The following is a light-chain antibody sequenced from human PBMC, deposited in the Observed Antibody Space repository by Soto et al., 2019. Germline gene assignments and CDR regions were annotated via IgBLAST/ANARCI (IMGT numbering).Light chain of an antibody. CDR3: QQYGSSPWT. V-gene: IGKV1-39*01. CDR1: QSISSY. J-gene: IGKJ1*01. CDR2: AAS. Sequence: DIQMTQSPSSLSASGEKRGTSTCRASQSISSYLNWYHQKSGKAPKLLIYAASSLQSGVPSRFSGSGSGTDFTLTISRLEPEDFAVYYCQQYGSSPWTFGQGTKVDI.